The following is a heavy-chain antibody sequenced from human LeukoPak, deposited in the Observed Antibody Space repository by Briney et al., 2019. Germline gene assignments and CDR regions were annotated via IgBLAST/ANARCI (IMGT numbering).Heavy chain of an antibody. CDR2: IGTASDT. CDR3: ARGPPRGKYYYMDV. CDR1: GFTFSSFD. Sequence: PGGSLRLSCAASGFTFSSFDMHWVRQPTGQGLEWVSTIGTASDTFCAGSVEGRFTLSRDNAENSLYLQMNSLPAGDTAVYYCARGPPRGKYYYMDVWGKGTTVTVSS. D-gene: IGHD1-1*01. V-gene: IGHV3-13*01. J-gene: IGHJ6*03.